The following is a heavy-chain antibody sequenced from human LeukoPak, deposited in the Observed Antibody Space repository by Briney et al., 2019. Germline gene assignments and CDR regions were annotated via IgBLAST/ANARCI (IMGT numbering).Heavy chain of an antibody. CDR2: IYYSGST. D-gene: IGHD4-17*01. CDR1: GGSISSYY. Sequence: SETLSLTCTVSGGSISSYYWSWIRQPPGKGLEWIGYIYYSGSTNYNPSLKSRVTISVDTSKNQFSLKLSSVTAADTAVYYCARDYGDYRNAFDIWGQGTLVTVSS. V-gene: IGHV4-59*01. J-gene: IGHJ3*02. CDR3: ARDYGDYRNAFDI.